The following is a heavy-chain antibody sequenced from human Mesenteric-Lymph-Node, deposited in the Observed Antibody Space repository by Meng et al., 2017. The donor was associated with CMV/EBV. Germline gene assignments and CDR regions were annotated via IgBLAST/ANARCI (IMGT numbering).Heavy chain of an antibody. J-gene: IGHJ4*02. Sequence: GESLKISCTASGFTFNTYSINWVRQAPGQGLEWVSSITSSSNFIYYADSVKGRFTISRDNAKNSLYLQMNSLRAEDTAVYYCARDDYSDYVVDYWGQGTLVTVSS. V-gene: IGHV3-21*01. CDR3: ARDDYSDYVVDY. D-gene: IGHD4-11*01. CDR2: ITSSSNFI. CDR1: GFTFNTYS.